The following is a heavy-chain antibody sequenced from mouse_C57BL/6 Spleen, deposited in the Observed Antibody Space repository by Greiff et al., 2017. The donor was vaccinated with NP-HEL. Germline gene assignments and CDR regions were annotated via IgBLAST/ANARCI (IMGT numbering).Heavy chain of an antibody. Sequence: EVMLVESGGGLVKPGGSLKLSCAASGFTFSDYGMHWVRQAPEKGLEWVAYISSGSSTIYYADTVKGRFTISRDNAKNTLFLQMTSLRSEDTAMYYCARNWDLHWYFDVWGTGTTVTVSS. CDR3: ARNWDLHWYFDV. D-gene: IGHD4-1*01. CDR1: GFTFSDYG. J-gene: IGHJ1*03. CDR2: ISSGSSTI. V-gene: IGHV5-17*01.